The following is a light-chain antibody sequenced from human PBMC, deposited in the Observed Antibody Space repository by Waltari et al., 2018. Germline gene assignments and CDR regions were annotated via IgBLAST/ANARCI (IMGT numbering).Light chain of an antibody. CDR3: QQSYDIPYT. CDR1: QGVNYY. Sequence: DIQVTQSPSSLSASVGDSVTITCRTSQGVNYYLNWYQAKPGKDPKLVIYGASRRLSGVPSRFSGSGSATDFSLTISSLQPEDFATYYCQQSYDIPYTFGQGTELEIK. J-gene: IGKJ2*01. CDR2: GAS. V-gene: IGKV1-39*01.